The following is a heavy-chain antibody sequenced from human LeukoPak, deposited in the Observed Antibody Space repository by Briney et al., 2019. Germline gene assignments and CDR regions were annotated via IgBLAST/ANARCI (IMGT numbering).Heavy chain of an antibody. CDR1: GGSISSSSYY. D-gene: IGHD2-15*01. CDR2: IYYSGST. CDR3: ARLRERSGYCSGGSCYSPSVPTGYFDY. Sequence: SETLSLTSTVSGGSISSSSYYWGWIRQPPGKGLEWIGSIYYSGSTYYNPSLKSRVTISVDTSKNQFSLKLSSVTAADTAVYYCARLRERSGYCSGGSCYSPSVPTGYFDYWGQGTLVTVSS. V-gene: IGHV4-39*01. J-gene: IGHJ4*02.